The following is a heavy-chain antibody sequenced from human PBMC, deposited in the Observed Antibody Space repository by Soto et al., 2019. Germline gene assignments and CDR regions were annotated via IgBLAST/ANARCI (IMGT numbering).Heavy chain of an antibody. V-gene: IGHV3-23*01. Sequence: EVQLLESGGGLVQPGGSLRLSCAASGFTFSSYAMSWVRQAPGKGLEWVSAISGSGGSTYYADSVKGRFTISRDNSKDPLYLQMNSLRAEDTAVYYCAKGGYPGGWSVDYWGQGTLVTVSS. CDR3: AKGGYPGGWSVDY. CDR1: GFTFSSYA. CDR2: ISGSGGST. J-gene: IGHJ4*02. D-gene: IGHD5-18*01.